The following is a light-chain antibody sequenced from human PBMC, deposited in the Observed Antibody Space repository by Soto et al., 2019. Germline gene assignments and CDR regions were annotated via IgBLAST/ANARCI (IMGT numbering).Light chain of an antibody. CDR3: QQYGSSIT. CDR1: QSVTSSY. CDR2: AAS. J-gene: IGKJ5*01. V-gene: IGKV3-20*01. Sequence: SVLTQSPGTLSLSPGERATLSCRASQSVTSSYLAWYQQKPGQAPRLLIYAASSRATGIRDRFSGSGSGTDFTLTISRLEPEDFAVYYCQQYGSSITFGQGTRLEIK.